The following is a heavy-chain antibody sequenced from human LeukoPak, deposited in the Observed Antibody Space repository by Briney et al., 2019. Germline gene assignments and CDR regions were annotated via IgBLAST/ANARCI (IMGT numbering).Heavy chain of an antibody. D-gene: IGHD6-6*01. J-gene: IGHJ5*02. V-gene: IGHV3-23*01. Sequence: GGSLRLSCAASGFTFSNHVMTWVRQAPGKGLECVSRISGSGGNTYYADSVKGRFTISRDNSKNTLYLQMNSLRAEDTAVYYCAKGIAARPINWFDPWGQGTLVTVSS. CDR2: ISGSGGNT. CDR1: GFTFSNHV. CDR3: AKGIAARPINWFDP.